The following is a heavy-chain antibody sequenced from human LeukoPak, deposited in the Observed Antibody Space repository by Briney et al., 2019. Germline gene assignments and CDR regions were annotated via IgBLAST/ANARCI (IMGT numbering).Heavy chain of an antibody. CDR3: VSQDIVVVPA. CDR2: ISYDGSNK. V-gene: IGHV3-30*03. CDR1: GFTFSSYG. J-gene: IGHJ4*02. D-gene: IGHD2-2*01. Sequence: PGGSLRLSCAASGFTFSSYGMHWVRQAPGKGLEWVAVISYDGSNKYYADSVKGRFTISRDNSKNTLYLQMNSLRAEDTAVYYCVSQDIVVVPAWGQGTLVTVSS.